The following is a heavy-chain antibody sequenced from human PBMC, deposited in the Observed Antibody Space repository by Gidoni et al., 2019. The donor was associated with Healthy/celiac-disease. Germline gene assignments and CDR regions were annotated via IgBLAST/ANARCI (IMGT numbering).Heavy chain of an antibody. D-gene: IGHD3-16*02. CDR2: INHSGST. CDR3: ARSSYYVWGSYRPLDY. V-gene: IGHV4-34*01. Sequence: QVQLQQWGAGLLKPSETLSLTCAVYGWSFSCYSWSWIRQPPGKGPEWIGEINHSGSTNYNPSLKSRVTISVDTSKNQFSLKLSSVTAADTAVYYCARSSYYVWGSYRPLDYWGQGTLVTVSS. J-gene: IGHJ4*02. CDR1: GWSFSCYS.